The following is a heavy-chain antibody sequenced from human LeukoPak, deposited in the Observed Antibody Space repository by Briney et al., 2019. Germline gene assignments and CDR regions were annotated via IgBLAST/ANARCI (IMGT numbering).Heavy chain of an antibody. J-gene: IGHJ6*03. CDR2: IDNDGHGI. CDR3: AAGGGWDPSFGVVTHIDA. CDR1: GFTFSGYW. D-gene: IGHD3-3*01. V-gene: IGHV3-74*01. Sequence: TGGSLRLSCVTSGFTFSGYWMHWVRQGPEKGLELVSRIDNDGHGIIYADSVKGRFTTSRDNVKNTLYLQMNSLRVEDTAVYYCAAGGGWDPSFGVVTHIDAWGKGTTVVVS.